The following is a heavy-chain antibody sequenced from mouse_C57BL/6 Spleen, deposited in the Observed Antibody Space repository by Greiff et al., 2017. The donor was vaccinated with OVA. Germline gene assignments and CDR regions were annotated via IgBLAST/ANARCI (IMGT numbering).Heavy chain of an antibody. CDR1: GYTFTSYW. CDR3: AREGGTNWYFDV. V-gene: IGHV1-61*01. Sequence: VQLQQSGAELVRPGSSVKLSCKASGYTFTSYWMDWVKQRPGQGLEWIGNIYPSDSETHYNQKFKDKATLTVDKSSSTAYMQLSSLTSEDSAVYYCAREGGTNWYFDVWGTGTTVTVSS. J-gene: IGHJ1*03. D-gene: IGHD3-3*01. CDR2: IYPSDSET.